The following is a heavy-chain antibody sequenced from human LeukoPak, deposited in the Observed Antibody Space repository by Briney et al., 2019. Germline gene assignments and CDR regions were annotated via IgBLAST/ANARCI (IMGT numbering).Heavy chain of an antibody. D-gene: IGHD3-10*01. V-gene: IGHV4-59*01. J-gene: IGHJ6*03. CDR1: GGSISSYY. CDR3: ARGSMVRGVTGLYYYYMDV. Sequence: SETLSLTCTVSGGSISSYYWSWIRQPPGKGLGWIGYIYYSGSTNYNPSLKSRVTISVDTSKNQFSLKLSSVTAADTAVYYCARGSMVRGVTGLYYYYMDVWGKGTTVTVSS. CDR2: IYYSGST.